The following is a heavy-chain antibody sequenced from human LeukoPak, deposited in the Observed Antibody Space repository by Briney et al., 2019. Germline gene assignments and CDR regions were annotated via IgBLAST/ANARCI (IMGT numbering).Heavy chain of an antibody. V-gene: IGHV4-30-4*08. CDR3: ASEGYYDFWSGWTGSDAFDI. D-gene: IGHD3-3*01. J-gene: IGHJ3*02. CDR2: IYYSGST. Sequence: PSQTLSLTCTVSGGSMSSGDYYWSWIRQPPGKGLEWIGYIYYSGSTYYNPSLKSRVTISVDTSKNQFSLKLSSVTAADTAVYYCASEGYYDFWSGWTGSDAFDIWGQGTMVTVSS. CDR1: GGSMSSGDYY.